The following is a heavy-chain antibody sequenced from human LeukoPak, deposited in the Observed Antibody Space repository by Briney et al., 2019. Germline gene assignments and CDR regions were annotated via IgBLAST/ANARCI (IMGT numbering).Heavy chain of an antibody. D-gene: IGHD1-14*01. CDR3: ADNGGALGAFDI. CDR1: GFTFTSSA. V-gene: IGHV1-58*01. Sequence: SVKVSCKASGFTFTSSAVQWVRQARGQRLEWIGWIVVGSGNTNYAQKFQERVTITRDMSTSTAYMELSSLRSEDTAVYYCADNGGALGAFDIWGQGTMVTVSS. J-gene: IGHJ3*02. CDR2: IVVGSGNT.